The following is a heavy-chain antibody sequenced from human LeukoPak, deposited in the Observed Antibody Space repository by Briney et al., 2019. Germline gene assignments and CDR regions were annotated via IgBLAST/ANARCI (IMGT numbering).Heavy chain of an antibody. J-gene: IGHJ6*02. CDR3: AKGKDSSGYYGMDV. Sequence: ASVKVSCKASGYTFTSYDINWVRQATGQGLEWMGWMNPNSGNTGYAQKFQGRVTMTRNTSISTAYMELRSLRSDDTAVYYCAKGKDSSGYYGMDVWGQGTTVTVSS. D-gene: IGHD6-19*01. CDR2: MNPNSGNT. CDR1: GYTFTSYD. V-gene: IGHV1-8*01.